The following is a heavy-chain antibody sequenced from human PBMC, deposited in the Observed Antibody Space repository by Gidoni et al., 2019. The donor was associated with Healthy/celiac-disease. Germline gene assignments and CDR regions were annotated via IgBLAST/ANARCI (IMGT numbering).Heavy chain of an antibody. Sequence: EVQLVESGGGLVKPGGSLRLSCAASGFTFSSYSMNWARQAPGKGLEWVSSISSSSSYIYYADAVKGRFTISRDNAKNSLYLQMNSLRAEDTAVYYCAREGSSSSMRAEYFQHWGQGTLVTVSS. CDR1: GFTFSSYS. J-gene: IGHJ1*01. CDR2: ISSSSSYI. CDR3: AREGSSSSMRAEYFQH. D-gene: IGHD6-6*01. V-gene: IGHV3-21*01.